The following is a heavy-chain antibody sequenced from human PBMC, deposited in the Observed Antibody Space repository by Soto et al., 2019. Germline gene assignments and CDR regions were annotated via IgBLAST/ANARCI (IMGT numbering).Heavy chain of an antibody. CDR3: ANERFLELGGLDAFDI. Sequence: GGSLRLSCAASGFTFSSYGMHWVRQAPGKGLEWVAVISYDGSNKYYADSVKGRFTISRDNSKNTLYLQMNSLRAEDTAVYYCANERFLELGGLDAFDIWGQGTMVTVSS. CDR1: GFTFSSYG. J-gene: IGHJ3*02. D-gene: IGHD3-3*01. V-gene: IGHV3-30*18. CDR2: ISYDGSNK.